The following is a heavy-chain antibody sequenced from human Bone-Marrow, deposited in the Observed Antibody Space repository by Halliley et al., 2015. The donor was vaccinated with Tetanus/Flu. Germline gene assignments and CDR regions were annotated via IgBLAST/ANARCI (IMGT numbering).Heavy chain of an antibody. J-gene: IGHJ4*02. CDR2: IDPSHSYI. V-gene: IGHV5-10-1*01. D-gene: IGHD5-12*01. CDR3: ASHEIEVAPFDF. Sequence: QLVQSGAKVKRPGESLRISCKGSEYSFSNYWITWVRQMPGKGLQWRGRIDPSHSYIKYSPSFRGHVTISADTSISTAYLHWSSLKASDTALFFFASHEIEVAPFDFWGQGTLVTVAS. CDR1: EYSFSNYW.